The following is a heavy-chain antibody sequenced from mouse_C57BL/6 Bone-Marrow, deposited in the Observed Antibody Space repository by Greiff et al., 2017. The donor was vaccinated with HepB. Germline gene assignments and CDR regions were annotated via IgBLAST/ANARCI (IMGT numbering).Heavy chain of an antibody. CDR1: GFTFSSYT. CDR3: AGDESKLVVAD. J-gene: IGHJ3*01. CDR2: ISGGGGNT. Sequence: DVQLVESGGGLVKPGGSLKLSCAASGFTFSSYTMSWVRQTPEKRLEWVATISGGGGNTYYPDSVKGRFTISRDNAKNRLYLQMSNLRSEDTALYYCAGDESKLVVADWGQGTLVTVSA. V-gene: IGHV5-9*01.